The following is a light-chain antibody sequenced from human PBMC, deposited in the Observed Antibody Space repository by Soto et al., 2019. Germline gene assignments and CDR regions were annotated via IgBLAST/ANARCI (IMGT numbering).Light chain of an antibody. J-gene: IGLJ1*01. CDR1: STDFVSYNR. V-gene: IGLV1-44*01. CDR2: TDN. CDR3: GAWDESLNGYV. Sequence: QSALTQPPSVSGSPGQSVTISCTGTSTDFVSYNRVSWYQQLPGTAPKVLIYTDNERPSGVPDRFSGSKSGTSASLAINGLQSGDEADYYCGAWDESLNGYVFGTGTKVTVL.